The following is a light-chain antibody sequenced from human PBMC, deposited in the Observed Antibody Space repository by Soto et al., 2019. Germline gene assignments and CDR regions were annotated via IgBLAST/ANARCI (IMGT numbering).Light chain of an antibody. J-gene: IGLJ3*02. CDR2: SNN. CDR3: AAWEDSVNLCL. CDR1: PSNIGSNY. Sequence: QAVLTQPPSASGIPGQTVTLSCSGSPSNIGSNYVYWYQQLPGTAPKLLIYSNNQRPSGVPDRFSGSKSGTSGSLAISGLRSEDEADYYCAAWEDSVNLCLFGGGTKLTVL. V-gene: IGLV1-47*02.